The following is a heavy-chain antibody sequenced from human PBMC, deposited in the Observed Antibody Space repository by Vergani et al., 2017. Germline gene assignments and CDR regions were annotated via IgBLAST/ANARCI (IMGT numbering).Heavy chain of an antibody. V-gene: IGHV1-18*01. CDR1: GYTFVNYG. Sequence: QIQLVQSGAEVKQPGASVKVSCKASGYTFVNYGISWVRQAPGQGLEWVGWISAQTGNTKSAQKLQGRVTMTTDTSTTTAYMELRSLRSDDTAVYYCARDKLEYNSPRWNYWVQGSLVIVSS. D-gene: IGHD1-14*01. J-gene: IGHJ4*02. CDR2: ISAQTGNT. CDR3: ARDKLEYNSPRWNY.